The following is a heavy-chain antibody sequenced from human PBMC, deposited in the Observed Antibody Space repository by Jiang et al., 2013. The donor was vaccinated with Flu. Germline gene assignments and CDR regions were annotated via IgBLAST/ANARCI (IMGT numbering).Heavy chain of an antibody. D-gene: IGHD3-16*02. V-gene: IGHV2-70*11. CDR2: IDWDDDK. J-gene: IGHJ6*02. CDR3: ARHRYTSNYYDMDV. CDR1: GFSLSTSGMC. Sequence: KPTQTLTLTCTFSGFSLSTSGMCVSWIRQPPGKALEWLARIDWDDDKYYSTSLKTRLTISKDTSKNQVVLTMTNMDPVDTATYYCARHRYTSNYYDMDVWGQGTTVTVSS.